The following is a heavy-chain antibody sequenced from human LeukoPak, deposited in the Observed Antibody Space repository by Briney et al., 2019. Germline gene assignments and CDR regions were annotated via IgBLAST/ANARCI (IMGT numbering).Heavy chain of an antibody. V-gene: IGHV1-2*02. Sequence: ASVKVSCKASGYTFTGYYMHWVRQAPGQGLEWMGWINPNSGGTNYAQKFQGRVTMTRDTSISTAYMELSRLRSDDTAVYYCARAGYCSSTSCYGPPKYYYYYYMAVWGKGTTVTVSS. D-gene: IGHD2-2*03. CDR3: ARAGYCSSTSCYGPPKYYYYYYMAV. J-gene: IGHJ6*03. CDR1: GYTFTGYY. CDR2: INPNSGGT.